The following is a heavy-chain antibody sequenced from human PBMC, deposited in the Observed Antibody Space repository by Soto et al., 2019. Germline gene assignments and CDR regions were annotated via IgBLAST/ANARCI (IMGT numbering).Heavy chain of an antibody. J-gene: IGHJ1*01. CDR1: GDSVSSNSGA. V-gene: IGHV6-1*01. Sequence: PSQTLSLTCAVSGDSVSSNSGAWNWIRQSPSRGLEWLGRTYYRSRWSFDYALSVKSRVTIDPDTSKNQFSLHLDSLTPEDTAVYTCPGVTGLRGRAFGGKGTRVTV. CDR3: PGVTGLRGRAF. D-gene: IGHD2-8*02. CDR2: TYYRSRWSF.